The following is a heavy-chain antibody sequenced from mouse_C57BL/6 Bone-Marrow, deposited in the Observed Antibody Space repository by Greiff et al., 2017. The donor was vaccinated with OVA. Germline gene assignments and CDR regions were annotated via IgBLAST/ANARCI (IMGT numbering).Heavy chain of an antibody. V-gene: IGHV1-9*01. CDR1: GYTFTGYW. Sequence: VKLVESGAELMKPGASVKLSCKATGYTFTGYWIEWVKQRPGHGLEWIGEILPGSGSTNYNEKFKGKATFTADTSSNTAYMQLSSLTTEDSAIYYCAREGVYYGSSYEAMDYWGQGTSVTVSS. CDR2: ILPGSGST. J-gene: IGHJ4*01. CDR3: AREGVYYGSSYEAMDY. D-gene: IGHD1-1*01.